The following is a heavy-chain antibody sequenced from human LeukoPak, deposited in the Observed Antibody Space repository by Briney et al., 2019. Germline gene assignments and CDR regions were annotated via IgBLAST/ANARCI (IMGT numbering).Heavy chain of an antibody. CDR2: IFYSGTT. V-gene: IGHV4-59*12. CDR3: ARPSPRMYYGSGRHAFDI. J-gene: IGHJ3*02. CDR1: GVSISSYF. D-gene: IGHD3-10*01. Sequence: KPSETLSLTCTVSGVSISSYFWSWIRQPPGKGLEWIGYIFYSGTTNFNPSLNSRVTISVDVSKNQISLRLSSVTAADTAVYYCARPSPRMYYGSGRHAFDIWGQGTMVTVSS.